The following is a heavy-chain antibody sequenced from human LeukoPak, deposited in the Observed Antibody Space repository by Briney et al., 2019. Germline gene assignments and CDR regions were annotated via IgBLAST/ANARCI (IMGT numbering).Heavy chain of an antibody. Sequence: GGSLRLSCAASGFTFSSYSMNWVRQAPGKGLEWVSSISSSSSYIYYADSVKGRFTISRDNAKNSLYLQMNSLRAEDTAVYYCARDRGNGYWFDYWGQGTLVTVSS. CDR1: GFTFSSYS. CDR2: ISSSSSYI. V-gene: IGHV3-21*01. CDR3: ARDRGNGYWFDY. J-gene: IGHJ4*02. D-gene: IGHD3-22*01.